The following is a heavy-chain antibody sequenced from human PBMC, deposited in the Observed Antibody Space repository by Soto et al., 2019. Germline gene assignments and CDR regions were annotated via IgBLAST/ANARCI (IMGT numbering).Heavy chain of an antibody. J-gene: IGHJ4*02. CDR2: IVGSGGST. D-gene: IGHD3-16*02. CDR1: GFKFNYYA. Sequence: EVQLLESGGGLVQPGGSLSLSCAASGFKFNYYAMSWVRQAPGKGLEWVSTIVGSGGSTNYADSVKGRFSISRDNSKNTLYLQMNSLRAEDTAVYYCAKARYEYLWGNYRSTGNFDSWGQGALVTVSS. V-gene: IGHV3-23*01. CDR3: AKARYEYLWGNYRSTGNFDS.